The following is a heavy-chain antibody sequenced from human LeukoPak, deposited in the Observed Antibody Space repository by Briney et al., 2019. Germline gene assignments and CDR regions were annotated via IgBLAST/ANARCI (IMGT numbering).Heavy chain of an antibody. D-gene: IGHD5-24*01. V-gene: IGHV1-46*01. CDR1: GYTFTSYY. Sequence: ASVKVSCKASGYTFTSYYMHWVRQAPGQGLEWMGIINPSGGSTSYAQKFQGRVTMTRDMSTSTVYMELSSLRSEDTAVYYCARGEVNKMATRTPNWFDPWGQGTLVTVSS. CDR3: ARGEVNKMATRTPNWFDP. CDR2: INPSGGST. J-gene: IGHJ5*02.